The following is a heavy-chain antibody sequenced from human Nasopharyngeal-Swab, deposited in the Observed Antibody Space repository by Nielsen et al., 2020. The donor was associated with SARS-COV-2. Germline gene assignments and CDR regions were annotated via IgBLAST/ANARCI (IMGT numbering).Heavy chain of an antibody. CDR1: GFTFSDYY. Sequence: GESLKISCAASGFTFSDYYMSWIRQAPGKGLEWVSYISSSGSTIYYADSVKGRFTISRDNAKNSLYLQMNSLRAEDTAVYYCARHGRQWLARWYFDLWGRGTLVTVSS. D-gene: IGHD6-19*01. V-gene: IGHV3-11*04. J-gene: IGHJ2*01. CDR3: ARHGRQWLARWYFDL. CDR2: ISSSGSTI.